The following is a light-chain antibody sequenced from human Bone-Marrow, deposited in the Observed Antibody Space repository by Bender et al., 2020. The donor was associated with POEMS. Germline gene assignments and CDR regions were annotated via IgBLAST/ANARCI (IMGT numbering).Light chain of an antibody. V-gene: IGLV2-14*03. CDR1: SSDVGAYNY. CDR2: DVS. J-gene: IGLJ3*02. CDR3: ASHTTRTTCV. Sequence: QSVLTQPASVSGSPGQSITISCTGTSSDVGAYNYVSWFQQHPGKAPKFIIYDVSNRPSGISNRFSGSKSGNTASLTISGLQAEDEADYYCASHTTRTTCVFGGGTKLTVL.